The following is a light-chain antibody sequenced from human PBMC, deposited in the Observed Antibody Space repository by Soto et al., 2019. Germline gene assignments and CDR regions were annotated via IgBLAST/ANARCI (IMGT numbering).Light chain of an antibody. J-gene: IGKJ2*01. CDR1: QGISSY. CDR3: QQLNSYPYT. CDR2: AAS. Sequence: DIQLTQSPSFLSASVGDRVTITCRASQGISSYLAWFQQKPGKAPKLLSYAASTLQSGVPSRFSGSRSGTEFTLTVSSLQPEDLSTYYCQQLNSYPYTFGQGTKLEIK. V-gene: IGKV1-9*01.